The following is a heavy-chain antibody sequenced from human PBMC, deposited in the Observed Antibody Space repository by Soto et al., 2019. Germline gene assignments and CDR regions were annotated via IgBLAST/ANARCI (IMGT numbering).Heavy chain of an antibody. J-gene: IGHJ4*02. D-gene: IGHD3-22*01. CDR3: ARVDLNKLSSGYIFFDY. Sequence: SVKVSCKASGGTFGSYAISWVRQAPGQGLEWMGGIIPIFGTANYAQKFQGRVTITADESTSTAYMELSSLRSEDTAVYYCARVDLNKLSSGYIFFDYWGQGTLVTVSS. V-gene: IGHV1-69*13. CDR1: GGTFGSYA. CDR2: IIPIFGTA.